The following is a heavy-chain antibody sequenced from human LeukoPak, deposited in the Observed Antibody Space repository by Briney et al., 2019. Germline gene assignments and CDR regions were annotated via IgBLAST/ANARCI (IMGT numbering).Heavy chain of an antibody. J-gene: IGHJ3*02. CDR3: ARPHYESSGLYVDAFGI. CDR1: GYTLTAYY. Sequence: ASVKVSCKASGYTLTAYYLHWVRQAPGQGLEWMGLINPNSGGTTYAQKFQGRVTMTRDTSIGTAYMELSSLRSDDTAVYYCARPHYESSGLYVDAFGIWGQGTMVTVSS. D-gene: IGHD3-22*01. V-gene: IGHV1-2*06. CDR2: INPNSGGT.